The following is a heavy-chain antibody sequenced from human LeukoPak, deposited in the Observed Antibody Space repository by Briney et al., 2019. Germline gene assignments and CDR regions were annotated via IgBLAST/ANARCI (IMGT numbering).Heavy chain of an antibody. CDR2: IFPIFGTA. CDR3: ARIRQWVSHDALDI. D-gene: IGHD6-19*01. Sequence: SVKVSCKASGGTFSSYVISWVRQAPGQGLEWMGGIFPIFGTANYAQNFQGRVTITADKSTSTAYMELSSLRSDDTAVYYCARIRQWVSHDALDIWGQGTMVTVSS. J-gene: IGHJ3*02. CDR1: GGTFSSYV. V-gene: IGHV1-69*06.